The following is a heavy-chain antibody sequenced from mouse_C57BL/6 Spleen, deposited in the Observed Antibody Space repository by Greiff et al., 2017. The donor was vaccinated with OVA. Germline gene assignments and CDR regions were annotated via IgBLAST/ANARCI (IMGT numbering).Heavy chain of an antibody. Sequence: QVQLQQPGAELVRPGSSVKLSCKASGYTFTSYWMDWVKQRPGQGLEWIGNIYPSDSETHYNQKFKDKATLTVAKSSSTAYMQLSSLTSDDSAVYYCARSLDYNGSSYTFDYWGQGTTLTVSS. J-gene: IGHJ2*01. V-gene: IGHV1-61*01. CDR1: GYTFTSYW. D-gene: IGHD1-1*01. CDR2: IYPSDSET. CDR3: ARSLDYNGSSYTFDY.